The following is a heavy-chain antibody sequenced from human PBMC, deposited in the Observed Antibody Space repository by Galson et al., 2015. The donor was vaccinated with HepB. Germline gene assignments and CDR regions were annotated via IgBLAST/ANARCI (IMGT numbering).Heavy chain of an antibody. CDR1: GYTFTGYY. CDR3: ARALHSSSWLYFDY. CDR2: INPNSGGT. D-gene: IGHD6-13*01. Sequence: SVKVSCKASGYTFTGYYMHWVRQAPGQGLEWMGWINPNSGGTNYAQKFQGWVTMTRDTSISTAYMELSRLRSDDTAVYYCARALHSSSWLYFDYWGQGTLVTVSS. V-gene: IGHV1-2*04. J-gene: IGHJ4*02.